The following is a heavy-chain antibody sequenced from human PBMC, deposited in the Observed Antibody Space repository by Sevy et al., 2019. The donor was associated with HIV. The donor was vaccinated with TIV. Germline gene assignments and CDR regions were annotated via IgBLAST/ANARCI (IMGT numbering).Heavy chain of an antibody. CDR1: GGSFSGYY. CDR2: INHSGST. J-gene: IGHJ3*02. Sequence: SETLSLTCAVYGGSFSGYYWSWIRQPPGKGLEWIGEINHSGSTNSNPSLKSRVTISVDTSKNQFSLKLSSVTAADTALYYCARHCSGTSCSHAFDIWGQGTMVTVSS. V-gene: IGHV4-34*01. CDR3: ARHCSGTSCSHAFDI. D-gene: IGHD2-2*01.